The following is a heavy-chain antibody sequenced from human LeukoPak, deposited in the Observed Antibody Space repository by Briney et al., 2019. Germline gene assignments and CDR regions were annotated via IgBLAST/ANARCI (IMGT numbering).Heavy chain of an antibody. D-gene: IGHD3-22*01. CDR1: RGSISSYY. CDR3: ARGADYYDSSGYYQYYFDY. CDR2: IYNSGNT. Sequence: SETLSLTCTVSRGSISSYYWNWIRQPPGKGLEWIGYIYNSGNTNYNPSLKSGVTISVDTSKNQFSLKLSFVTAADTAVYHCARGADYYDSSGYYQYYFDYWGQGTLVTVSS. V-gene: IGHV4-59*01. J-gene: IGHJ4*02.